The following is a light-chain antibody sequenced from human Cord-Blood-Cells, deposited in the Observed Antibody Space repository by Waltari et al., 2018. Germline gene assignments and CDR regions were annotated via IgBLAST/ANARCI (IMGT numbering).Light chain of an antibody. Sequence: QSALTQPASVSGSPGQSITISCTGTSSDVGGYNYFSCYQQHPGKAPKLMIYDVSKRPSGVSNRFSGSKSGNTASLTISGLQAEDEADYYCSSYTSSTLYVFGTGTKVTVL. CDR2: DVS. CDR3: SSYTSSTLYV. V-gene: IGLV2-14*01. CDR1: SSDVGGYNY. J-gene: IGLJ1*01.